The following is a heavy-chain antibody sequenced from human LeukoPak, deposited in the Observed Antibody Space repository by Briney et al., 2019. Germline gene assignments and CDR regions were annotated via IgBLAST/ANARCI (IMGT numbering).Heavy chain of an antibody. V-gene: IGHV3-21*01. CDR3: AGDSHYDPDAFDI. D-gene: IGHD3-3*01. CDR1: GFTFSSYS. Sequence: GGSLRLSCAASGFTFSSYSMNWVRQAPGKGLEWVSSISSSSSYIYYADSVKGRFTISRDNAKNSLYLQMNSLRAEDTAVYYCAGDSHYDPDAFDIWGQGTMVTVSS. CDR2: ISSSSSYI. J-gene: IGHJ3*02.